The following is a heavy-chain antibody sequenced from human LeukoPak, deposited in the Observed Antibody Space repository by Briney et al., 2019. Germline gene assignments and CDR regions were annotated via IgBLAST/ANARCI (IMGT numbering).Heavy chain of an antibody. Sequence: ESLRLSCAASGFTVSSNYMSWIRQPPGKGLEWIGSIYYSGSTYYNPSLKSRVTISVDTSKNQFSLKLSSVTAADTAVYYCARPVAGHGSWFDPRGQGTLVTVSS. D-gene: IGHD6-19*01. CDR1: GFTVSSNY. J-gene: IGHJ5*02. CDR2: IYYSGST. V-gene: IGHV4-39*07. CDR3: ARPVAGHGSWFDP.